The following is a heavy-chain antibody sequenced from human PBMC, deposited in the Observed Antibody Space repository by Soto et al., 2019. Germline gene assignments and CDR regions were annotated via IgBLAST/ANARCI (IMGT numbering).Heavy chain of an antibody. D-gene: IGHD5-12*01. CDR2: IFWDDDK. CDR3: AHSSRGYAYYFDQ. Sequence: QITLKESGPTLVKPTQTLTLTCSFSGFSLSTRGVGVGWIRQPPGKALEWLALIFWDDDKWYSPSLRSRLTTTXDXXKNQVVPTMTHLDPVDTATYYCAHSSRGYAYYFDQWGQGTLVTVSS. CDR1: GFSLSTRGVG. V-gene: IGHV2-5*02. J-gene: IGHJ4*02.